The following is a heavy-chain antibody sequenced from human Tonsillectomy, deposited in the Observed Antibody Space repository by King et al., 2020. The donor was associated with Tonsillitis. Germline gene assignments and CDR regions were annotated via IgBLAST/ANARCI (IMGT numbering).Heavy chain of an antibody. Sequence: VQLVESGGGLVQPGGSLRLSCAASGFTFSSYAMSWVRQAPGKGLEWVSDIRGSGGSTYYADPVKGRFTISRDNSKNTLYLQMNSLRVEDTAVYYCAKAGDFWSGYYTWVDYWGQGTLVTVSS. J-gene: IGHJ4*02. D-gene: IGHD3-3*01. CDR2: IRGSGGST. CDR1: GFTFSSYA. V-gene: IGHV3-23*04. CDR3: AKAGDFWSGYYTWVDY.